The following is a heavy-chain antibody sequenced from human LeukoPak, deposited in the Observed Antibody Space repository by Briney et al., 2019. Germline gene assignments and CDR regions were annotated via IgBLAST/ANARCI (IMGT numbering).Heavy chain of an antibody. CDR2: IIPIFGTA. V-gene: IGHV1-69*13. J-gene: IGHJ4*02. D-gene: IGHD3-10*01. CDR3: ARGGDVWFGELLSTD. CDR1: GGTFSSYA. Sequence: ASVKVSCKASGGTFSSYAISWVRQAPGQGLEWMGGIIPIFGTANYAQKFQGRVTITADESTSTAYMELRSLRSDDTAVYYCARGGDVWFGELLSTDWGQGTLVTVSS.